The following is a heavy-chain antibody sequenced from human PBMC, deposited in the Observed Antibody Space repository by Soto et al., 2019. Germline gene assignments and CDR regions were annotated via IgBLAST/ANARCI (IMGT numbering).Heavy chain of an antibody. J-gene: IGHJ5*02. Sequence: ASVKVSCKASGFTFTSSAMQWVLQARGQSLEWMGWINAGNGNTKYSQKFQDRVTITRDTSTSTAYMELSSLRSEDTAVYYCARELELRRTGWFDPWGQGTLVTVSS. V-gene: IGHV1-3*01. CDR2: INAGNGNT. CDR1: GFTFTSSA. CDR3: ARELELRRTGWFDP. D-gene: IGHD1-7*01.